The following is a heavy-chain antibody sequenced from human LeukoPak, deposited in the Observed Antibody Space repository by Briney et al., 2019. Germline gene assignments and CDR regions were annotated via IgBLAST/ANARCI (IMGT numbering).Heavy chain of an antibody. CDR1: GYTFTGYY. CDR2: INPNSGGT. J-gene: IGHJ3*02. CDR3: ARSLSAAGSTDI. V-gene: IGHV1-2*04. D-gene: IGHD6-13*01. Sequence: ASVKVSCKASGYTFTGYYMHWVRQAPGQGLEWMGWINPNSGGTNYAQKFQGWVTMTRDTSISTAYMELSRLRSDDTAAYYCARSLSAAGSTDIWGQGTMVTVSS.